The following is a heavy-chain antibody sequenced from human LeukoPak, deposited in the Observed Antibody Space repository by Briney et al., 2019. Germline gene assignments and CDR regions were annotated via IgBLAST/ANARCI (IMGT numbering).Heavy chain of an antibody. Sequence: GASVKVSCKASGYTFTSYGISWVRQAPGQGLEWIGWISAYNGNTNYAQKLQGRVTMTTDTSTSTAYMELRSLRSDDTAVYYCARAGGSGYSSGCCHDAFDIWGQGTMVTVSS. CDR3: ARAGGSGYSSGCCHDAFDI. J-gene: IGHJ3*02. V-gene: IGHV1-18*01. CDR1: GYTFTSYG. D-gene: IGHD6-19*01. CDR2: ISAYNGNT.